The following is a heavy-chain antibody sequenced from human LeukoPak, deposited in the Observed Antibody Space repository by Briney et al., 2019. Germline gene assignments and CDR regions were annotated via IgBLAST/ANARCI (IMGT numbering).Heavy chain of an antibody. CDR2: IESARNYI. J-gene: IGHJ4*02. D-gene: IGHD1-14*01. CDR3: ARQGTTRRFYLYS. CDR1: GFIFSQYM. Sequence: GGSLRLSCPASGFIFSQYMMNSLRQVPGEGLEWLSSIESARNYIYYADSVKGRFTISRDNAKNSLFLQMDSLTAEDTAVYYFARQGTTRRFYLYSWGQGTLVAV. V-gene: IGHV3-21*01.